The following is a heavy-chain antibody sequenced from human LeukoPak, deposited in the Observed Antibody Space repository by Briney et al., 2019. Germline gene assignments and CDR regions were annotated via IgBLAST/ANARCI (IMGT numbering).Heavy chain of an antibody. CDR3: ARQNGDYFDS. D-gene: IGHD4-17*01. CDR1: GGSISSSSYY. Sequence: SETLSLTCTVSGGSISSSSYYWGWIRQPPGKGLEWIGSIYYSGSTYYNPSLKSRVTISVDTSKNHISLKVTSVTAADTAVYYCARQNGDYFDSWGQGTLVTVSS. CDR2: IYYSGST. V-gene: IGHV4-39*01. J-gene: IGHJ4*02.